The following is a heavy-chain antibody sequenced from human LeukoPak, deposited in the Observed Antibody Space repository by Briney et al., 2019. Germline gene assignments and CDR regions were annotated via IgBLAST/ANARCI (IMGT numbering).Heavy chain of an antibody. CDR1: GFTFSSYS. Sequence: GGSLRPSCTASGFTFSSYSMNWVRQAPGKGLEWVSSISSSSSYIYYADSVKGRFTISRDNAKNSLSQQMNGLRADDTAVYYCARGPRNSSSYQYFQHWGQGTLITVSS. CDR3: ARGPRNSSSYQYFQH. D-gene: IGHD6-13*01. V-gene: IGHV3-21*01. CDR2: ISSSSSYI. J-gene: IGHJ1*01.